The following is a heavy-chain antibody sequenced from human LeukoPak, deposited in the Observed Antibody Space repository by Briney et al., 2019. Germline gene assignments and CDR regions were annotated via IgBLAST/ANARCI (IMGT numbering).Heavy chain of an antibody. J-gene: IGHJ6*03. D-gene: IGHD3-22*01. CDR1: GFTVSSNY. CDR3: ARDYEDSSGNYYMDV. Sequence: PGGSLGLSCAASGFTVSSNYMSWVRQAPGKGLEWVSVIYSGGSTYYADSVKGRFTISRDNSKNTLYLQMNSLRAEDTAVYYCARDYEDSSGNYYMDVWGKGTTVTVSS. CDR2: IYSGGST. V-gene: IGHV3-53*01.